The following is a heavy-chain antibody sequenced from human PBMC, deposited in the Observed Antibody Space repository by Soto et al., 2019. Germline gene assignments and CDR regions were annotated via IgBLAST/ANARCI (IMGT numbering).Heavy chain of an antibody. V-gene: IGHV3-74*01. D-gene: IGHD3-10*01. CDR3: ARGMFGSGTANDS. CDR2: INGDGSGT. J-gene: IGHJ4*02. Sequence: EVQLVESGGGLVQPGGSLRLSCAASGFTFSGSWMHWVRQAPGNGLVWVSRINGDGSGTSYADFVKGGITISRDDAKNELLAPILGLRAAEPAVYYCARGMFGSGTANDSGGQGILVTVSS. CDR1: GFTFSGSW.